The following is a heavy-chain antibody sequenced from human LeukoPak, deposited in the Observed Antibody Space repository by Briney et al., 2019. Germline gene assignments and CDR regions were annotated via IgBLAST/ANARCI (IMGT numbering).Heavy chain of an antibody. CDR2: IDPSDSYT. Sequence: GESLKISCKGSGYSFTTYWISWVRQMPGKGLEWMGRIDPSDSYTNYSPSFQGHVTISVDKSISTAYLQWSSLKASDTAIYYCARDRRLPPDCWGQGTLVTVSP. V-gene: IGHV5-10-1*01. J-gene: IGHJ4*02. CDR1: GYSFTTYW. CDR3: ARDRRLPPDC.